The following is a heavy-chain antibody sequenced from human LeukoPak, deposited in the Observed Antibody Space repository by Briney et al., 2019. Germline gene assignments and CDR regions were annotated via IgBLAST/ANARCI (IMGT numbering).Heavy chain of an antibody. D-gene: IGHD4-11*01. J-gene: IGHJ4*02. Sequence: GGSLRLSCAASGFTFSTYVMHWVRQAPGKGLEWVSVIYSGGSTYYADSVKGRFTISRDNSKNTLYLQMNSLRAEDTAVYYCAKHDYSNYFDYWGQGTLVTVSS. CDR2: IYSGGST. V-gene: IGHV3-NL1*01. CDR3: AKHDYSNYFDY. CDR1: GFTFSTYV.